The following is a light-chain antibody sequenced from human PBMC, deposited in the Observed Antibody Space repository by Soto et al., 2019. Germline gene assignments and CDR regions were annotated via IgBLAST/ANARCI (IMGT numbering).Light chain of an antibody. CDR3: QHRANWPLLV. Sequence: EIVLTQSPATLSVYPGEGATLSCWASQSFGNYIAWYQQKPGQIPRLLISDTYNRAAGIPARFSGSGSGAAFSLIISSLEPEDSAIDYCQHRANWPLLVFGGGTKVEIK. CDR2: DTY. J-gene: IGKJ4*01. V-gene: IGKV3-11*01. CDR1: QSFGNY.